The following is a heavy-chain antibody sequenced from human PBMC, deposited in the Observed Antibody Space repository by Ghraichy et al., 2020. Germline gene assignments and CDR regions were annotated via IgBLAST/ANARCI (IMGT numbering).Heavy chain of an antibody. CDR1: GFTFSSYA. D-gene: IGHD3-22*01. J-gene: IGHJ3*02. CDR2: IGGNGVST. V-gene: IGHV3-23*01. CDR3: AKGDDSSYSFDI. Sequence: GGSLRLSCAASGFTFSSYAMTWVRQAPGKGLEWVSVIGGNGVSTYYADSVKGRFTISRDNSKNTLYLKMNNLSAEDTAVYYCAKGDDSSYSFDIWGQGTMVTVSS.